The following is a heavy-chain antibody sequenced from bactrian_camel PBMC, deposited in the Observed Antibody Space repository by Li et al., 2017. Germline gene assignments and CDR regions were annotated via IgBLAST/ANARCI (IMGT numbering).Heavy chain of an antibody. CDR2: ITPSGEKH. CDR3: AADRKIPLVAPIITFRKIQNCGDTDDLY. D-gene: IGHD7*01. V-gene: IGHV3S53*01. J-gene: IGHJ4*01. Sequence: HVQLVESGGGSVQAGGSQTLSCRVIGLNDRNSEWGWYRQSPGNQCELLSTITPSGEKHYFSNSAKGRFAISQDRPNNMVYLRMDDLKPQDTAVYFCAADRKIPLVAPIITFRKIQNCGDTDDLYWGQGTQVTV. CDR1: GLNDRNSE.